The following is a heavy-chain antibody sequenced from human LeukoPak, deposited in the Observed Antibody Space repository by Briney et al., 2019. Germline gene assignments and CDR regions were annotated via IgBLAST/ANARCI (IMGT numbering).Heavy chain of an antibody. J-gene: IGHJ4*02. CDR1: GGSISSGGYS. Sequence: SETLSLTCAVSGGSISSGGYSWSWIRQPPGKGLEWIGYIYHSGSTYYNPSLKSRVTISVDTSKNQFSLKLSSVTAADTAVYYCAREAYDSSGFDYWGQGTLVTVSS. CDR2: IYHSGST. D-gene: IGHD3-22*01. CDR3: AREAYDSSGFDY. V-gene: IGHV4-30-2*01.